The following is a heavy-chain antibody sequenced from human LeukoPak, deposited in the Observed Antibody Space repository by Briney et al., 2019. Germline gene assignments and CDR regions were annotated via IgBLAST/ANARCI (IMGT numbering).Heavy chain of an antibody. CDR2: IRSQAYGGTT. CDR3: TRGDYYDSRGYYLLFDY. CDR1: GFTFGDYG. Sequence: HTGGSLRLSCTASGFTFGDYGMSWVRQTPGKGLEWVGFIRSQAYGGTTEYAASVKGRFTISRDDSKSIAYLQMNSLKTEDTALYFCTRGDYYDSRGYYLLFDYWGQGTLVTVSS. D-gene: IGHD3-22*01. J-gene: IGHJ4*02. V-gene: IGHV3-49*04.